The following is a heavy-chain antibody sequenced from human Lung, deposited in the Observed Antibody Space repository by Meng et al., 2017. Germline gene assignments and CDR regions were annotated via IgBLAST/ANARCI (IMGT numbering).Heavy chain of an antibody. CDR1: GGTFSSYA. D-gene: IGHD2-15*01. Sequence: SVKVSCKASGGTFSSYAISWVRQAPGQGLEWMGGIIPIFGTANYAQKFQGRVTITADESTSTAYMELSSLRSEGTAVYYCARELLAHNWFDPWGQGTLVTVSS. CDR3: ARELLAHNWFDP. CDR2: IIPIFGTA. J-gene: IGHJ5*02. V-gene: IGHV1-69*13.